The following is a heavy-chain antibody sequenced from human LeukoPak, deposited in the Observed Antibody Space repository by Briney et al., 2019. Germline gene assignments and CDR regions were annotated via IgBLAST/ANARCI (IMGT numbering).Heavy chain of an antibody. CDR2: ITTSDGNT. CDR3: AKDPGVAAAGTGDNWFDP. CDR1: GFTFSSYT. J-gene: IGHJ5*02. Sequence: GGSLRLSCAASGFTFSSYTMSWVRQAPGKGLEWVSTITTSDGNTYYADSVKGRFTISRDNSKNTLYLQMNSLRAEDTAVYYCAKDPGVAAAGTGDNWFDPWGQGTLVTVSS. V-gene: IGHV3-23*01. D-gene: IGHD6-13*01.